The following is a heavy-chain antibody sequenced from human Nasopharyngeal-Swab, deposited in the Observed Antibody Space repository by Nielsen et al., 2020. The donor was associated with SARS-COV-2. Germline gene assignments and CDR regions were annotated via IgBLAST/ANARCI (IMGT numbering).Heavy chain of an antibody. CDR1: GYTFTSYY. V-gene: IGHV1-46*01. D-gene: IGHD3-10*01. CDR3: AILYYYGSGSHSQFDY. J-gene: IGHJ4*02. CDR2: INPSAGST. Sequence: ASVKVSCKASGYTFTSYYMHWVRQAPGQGLEWMGIINPSAGSTSYAQKFQGRVTMIRDTSTSTVYMELSSLRSEDTAVYYCAILYYYGSGSHSQFDYWGQGTLVTVSS.